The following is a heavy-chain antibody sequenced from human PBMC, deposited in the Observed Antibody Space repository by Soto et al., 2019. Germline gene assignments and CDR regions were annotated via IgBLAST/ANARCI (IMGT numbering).Heavy chain of an antibody. D-gene: IGHD5-18*01. Sequence: GGSLRLSCAASGFTFSSYAMHWVRQAPGKGLEWVAVISYDGSNKYYADSVRGRFTISRDNSKNTLYLQMNSLRAEDTAVYYCAVQGGYSYGGFDYWGQGTLVTVSS. V-gene: IGHV3-30-3*01. CDR3: AVQGGYSYGGFDY. J-gene: IGHJ4*02. CDR1: GFTFSSYA. CDR2: ISYDGSNK.